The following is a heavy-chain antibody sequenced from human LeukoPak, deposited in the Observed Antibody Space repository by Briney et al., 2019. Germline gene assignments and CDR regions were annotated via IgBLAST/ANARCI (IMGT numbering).Heavy chain of an antibody. CDR2: IYFSGTT. J-gene: IGHJ6*02. CDR3: ARAHSIASYYYGVEV. V-gene: IGHV4-39*07. CDR1: GGFINSSNYY. D-gene: IGHD2/OR15-2a*01. Sequence: PSETLSLTCTVSGGFINSSNYYWGWIRQSPGKGLEWIGSIYFSGTTYYNPSLRGRVTISVDTSKNQFSLKLSSVTAADTAVYYCARAHSIASYYYGVEVWGQGTTVTVSS.